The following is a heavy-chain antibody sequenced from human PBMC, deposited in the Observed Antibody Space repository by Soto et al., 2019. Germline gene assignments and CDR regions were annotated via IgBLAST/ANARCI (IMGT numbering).Heavy chain of an antibody. D-gene: IGHD3-3*01. CDR1: GFPFSSYT. CDR2: ITTSSSRNI. CDR3: ARDDPIFGAIPRMDI. J-gene: IGHJ6*02. Sequence: EVHLVESGGGLVKPGGSLRLSCSASGFPFSSYTMYWVRQVPGKGLEWVSSITTSSSRNIFHADSVKGRFTISRDNANNILSLQMNNLRVEDTAVYYCARDDPIFGAIPRMDIWGQGTTVTVSS. V-gene: IGHV3-21*06.